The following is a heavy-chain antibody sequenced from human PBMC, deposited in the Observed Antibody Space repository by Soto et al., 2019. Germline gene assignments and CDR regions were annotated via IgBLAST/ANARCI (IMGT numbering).Heavy chain of an antibody. Sequence: SETLSLTCSVSGGSISTSSSTYYWGWMRQPPGKGLEWIASFFYSGSTNYNPSLKSRVTISVDTSKNQFSLKLTSVTAADTAVYYCARDKITGLFDYWGQGTLVTVSS. CDR3: ARDKITGLFDY. CDR2: FFYSGST. CDR1: GGSISTSSSTYY. D-gene: IGHD2-8*02. J-gene: IGHJ4*02. V-gene: IGHV4-39*07.